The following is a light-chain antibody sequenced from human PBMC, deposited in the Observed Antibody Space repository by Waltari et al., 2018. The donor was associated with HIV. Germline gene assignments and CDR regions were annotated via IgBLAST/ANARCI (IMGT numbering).Light chain of an antibody. CDR2: EGS. V-gene: IGLV2-23*03. Sequence: QSALTQPASVSGSPGQSITTPCTGTNSAVGSYNLVSWYQQHPGKAPKLMMYEGSKRPSGVSKRFSGSKSGNTASLTISGLQAEDEADYYCCSYAGSNTFVFGTGTKVTVL. J-gene: IGLJ1*01. CDR3: CSYAGSNTFV. CDR1: NSAVGSYNL.